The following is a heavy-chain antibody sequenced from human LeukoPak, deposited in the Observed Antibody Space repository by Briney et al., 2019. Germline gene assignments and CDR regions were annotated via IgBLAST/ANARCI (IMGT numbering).Heavy chain of an antibody. V-gene: IGHV4-34*01. CDR1: GGSSSGYY. D-gene: IGHD3-3*01. CDR3: ARSHPRNHYEFWSGYQNYHYYYMDV. Sequence: SETLSLTCAVYGGSSSGYYWSWIRQPPGKGLEWIGEINHSGSTNYNPSLKSRVTISVDTSKNQFSLKLSSVTAADTAVYYCARSHPRNHYEFWSGYQNYHYYYMDVLGKGTTVTVSS. J-gene: IGHJ6*03. CDR2: INHSGST.